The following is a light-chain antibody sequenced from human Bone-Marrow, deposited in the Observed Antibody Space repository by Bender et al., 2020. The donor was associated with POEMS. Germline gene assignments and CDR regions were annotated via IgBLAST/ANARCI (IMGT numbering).Light chain of an antibody. V-gene: IGLV3-21*02. CDR3: QSWDRTTVV. Sequence: SYVLTQPPSVSVAPGQTARITCGGNKIGSKSVHWYQQKPGQAPVLAVYDDSDRPSGIPGRFSGSNSGNTATLIISGTQAVDEADYYCQSWDRTTVVFGGGTKLTVL. CDR2: DDS. CDR1: KIGSKS. J-gene: IGLJ2*01.